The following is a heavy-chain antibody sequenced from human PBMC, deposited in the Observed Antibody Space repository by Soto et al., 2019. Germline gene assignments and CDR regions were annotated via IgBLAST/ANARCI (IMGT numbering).Heavy chain of an antibody. D-gene: IGHD6-13*01. CDR3: AKDQGSSWYEIDY. Sequence: EVQLLESGGGLVQPGGSLRLSCAASGFTFSNYAVTWVRQAPGKGLEWVSTISGSGGSTYYADSVKGRFTISRDNSKNTLYLQRNSRRAEDTAVYYGAKDQGSSWYEIDYWGQGTLVTVSS. V-gene: IGHV3-23*01. J-gene: IGHJ4*02. CDR2: ISGSGGST. CDR1: GFTFSNYA.